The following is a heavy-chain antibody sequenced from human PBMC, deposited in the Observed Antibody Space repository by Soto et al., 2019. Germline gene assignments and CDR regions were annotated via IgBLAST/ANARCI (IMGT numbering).Heavy chain of an antibody. CDR3: ARVRGYGGKGMGFDY. J-gene: IGHJ4*02. Sequence: QVQLVQSGAEVKKPGASVKVSCKASGYTFTSYGITWVRQAPGQGLEWMGRISAYNGNTNYAQKLQGRVTMTTDTSTSTAYMELRSLRSDDTAVYYCARVRGYGGKGMGFDYWGQGTLVTVSS. CDR1: GYTFTSYG. V-gene: IGHV1-18*01. D-gene: IGHD4-17*01. CDR2: ISAYNGNT.